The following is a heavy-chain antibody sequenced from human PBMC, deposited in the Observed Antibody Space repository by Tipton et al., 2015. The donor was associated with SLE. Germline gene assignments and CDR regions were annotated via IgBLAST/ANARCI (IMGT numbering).Heavy chain of an antibody. Sequence: LRLSCTVSGGSISSYYWSWIRQPPGKGLEWIGYIYYSGSTNYNPSLKSRVTISVDTSKNQFSLKLSSVTAADTAVYYCARDLLGIEAFDIWGQGTMVTVSS. CDR2: IYYSGST. CDR3: ARDLLGIEAFDI. CDR1: GGSISSYY. V-gene: IGHV4-59*12. D-gene: IGHD7-27*01. J-gene: IGHJ3*02.